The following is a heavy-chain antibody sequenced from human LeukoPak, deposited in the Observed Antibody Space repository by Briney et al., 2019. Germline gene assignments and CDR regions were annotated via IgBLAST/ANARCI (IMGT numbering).Heavy chain of an antibody. J-gene: IGHJ4*02. CDR1: GYTFTGYY. CDR2: INPNSGGT. Sequence: ASVKVSCKASGYTFTGYYMHWVRQAPGQGLEWMGWINPNSGGTNYAQKFQGRVTMTRNTSISTAYMELSSLRSEDTAVYYCARGPPYSNPFLDYWGQGTLVTVSS. CDR3: ARGPPYSNPFLDY. D-gene: IGHD4-11*01. V-gene: IGHV1-2*02.